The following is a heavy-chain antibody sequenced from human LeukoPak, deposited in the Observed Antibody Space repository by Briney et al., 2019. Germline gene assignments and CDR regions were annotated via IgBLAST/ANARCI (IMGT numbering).Heavy chain of an antibody. Sequence: GGSLRLSCAASEFAFSANWMHWVRQAPGRGLVWVSRIIGDGSVTNYADSVKGRFTISRDNAKNTLYLQMNSLRAEDTAVYYCARFGSTTLADFWGQGTLVTVSS. CDR2: IIGDGSVT. CDR1: EFAFSANW. J-gene: IGHJ4*02. CDR3: ARFGSTTLADF. D-gene: IGHD3-16*01. V-gene: IGHV3-74*01.